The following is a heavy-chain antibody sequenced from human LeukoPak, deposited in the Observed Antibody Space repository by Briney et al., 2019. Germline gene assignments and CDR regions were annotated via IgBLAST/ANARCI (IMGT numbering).Heavy chain of an antibody. CDR2: INHSGST. Sequence: SETLSLTCAVYGGSFSGYYWSWIRQPPGKGLEWIGEINHSGSTNYNPSLKSRVTISVDTSKNQFSLKLSSVTAADTAVYYCATTPQRGYSYGWGTDAFDIWGQGTMVTVSS. CDR3: ATTPQRGYSYGWGTDAFDI. CDR1: GGSFSGYY. D-gene: IGHD5-18*01. J-gene: IGHJ3*02. V-gene: IGHV4-34*01.